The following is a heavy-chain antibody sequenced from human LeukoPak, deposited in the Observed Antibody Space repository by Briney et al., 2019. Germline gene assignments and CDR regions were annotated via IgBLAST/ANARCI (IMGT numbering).Heavy chain of an antibody. V-gene: IGHV3-30*03. CDR3: TSPNWGGGRD. CDR1: GFSFSSYG. CDR2: ISYDGSNK. D-gene: IGHD2-21*01. J-gene: IGHJ4*02. Sequence: HPGGSLRLSCAGSGFSFSSYGMLWVRQAPGKGLEWVAVISYDGSNKYYADSVKGRFTISRDNSKNTLYLQMSSLRAEDTAVYYCTSPNWGGGRDWGQGTLVTVSS.